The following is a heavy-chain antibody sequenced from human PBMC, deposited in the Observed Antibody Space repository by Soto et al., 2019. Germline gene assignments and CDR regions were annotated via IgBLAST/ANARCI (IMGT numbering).Heavy chain of an antibody. D-gene: IGHD5-18*01. J-gene: IGHJ4*02. CDR1: CGSLSRGDYY. CDR3: ARVNKLSQLWSGSIIDY. CDR2: IYYSGST. V-gene: IGHV4-30-4*01. Sequence: PSWTLALTCTFSCGSLSRGDYYWSWIRQPPGKGLEWIGYIYYSGSTYYNPSLKSRVTISVDTSKNQFSLKLSSVTAADTAVYYCARVNKLSQLWSGSIIDYWGQGTLVTVS.